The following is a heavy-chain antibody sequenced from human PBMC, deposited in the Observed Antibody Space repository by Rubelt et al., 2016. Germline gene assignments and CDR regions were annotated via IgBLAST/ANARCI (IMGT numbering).Heavy chain of an antibody. V-gene: IGHV4-39*07. J-gene: IGHJ4*02. D-gene: IGHD2-21*02. Sequence: QLQLQESGPGLVKPSETLSLTCTVSGGSISSSSYYWGWIRQPPGKGLEWIGSIYYSGSTYYNPSLNVRVTISVDTSKNQFSLKLSSVTAADTAVYYCARDRSGDDESYFDYWGQGTLVTVSS. CDR3: ARDRSGDDESYFDY. CDR2: IYYSGST. CDR1: GGSISSSSYY.